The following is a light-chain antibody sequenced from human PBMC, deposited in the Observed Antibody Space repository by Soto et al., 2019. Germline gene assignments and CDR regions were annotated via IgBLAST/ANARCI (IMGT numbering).Light chain of an antibody. CDR1: QSISSW. CDR2: KAS. V-gene: IGKV1-5*03. J-gene: IGKJ1*01. CDR3: QHWYGYMWT. Sequence: DIHLTQSPSTLSASVGDRVTITCRASQSISSWLAWYQQKPGKAPKLLIYKASTLESGVPSRFSGSGSGTEFTLTISSLQPDDFATYYCQHWYGYMWTFGKGNKVEIK.